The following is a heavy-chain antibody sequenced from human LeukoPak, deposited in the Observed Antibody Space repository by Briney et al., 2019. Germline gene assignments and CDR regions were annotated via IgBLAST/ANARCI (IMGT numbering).Heavy chain of an antibody. J-gene: IGHJ4*02. CDR1: GFSFSDYG. V-gene: IGHV3-30*03. D-gene: IGHD3-16*01. CDR2: ISYDGSQK. Sequence: GSLRLSCAASGFSFSDYGLHWVRQAPGKGLEWVALISYDGSQKNFADSVKGRFTTSRDNSKFTMYLEMYSLRAEDTAIYFCARDKDGWGIHDFWGQGTLVTVSS. CDR3: ARDKDGWGIHDF.